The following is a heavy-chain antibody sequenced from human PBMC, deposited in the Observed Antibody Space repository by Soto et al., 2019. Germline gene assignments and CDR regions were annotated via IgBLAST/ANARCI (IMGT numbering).Heavy chain of an antibody. CDR2: ISYDGSNK. J-gene: IGHJ4*02. Sequence: QVQLVESGGGVVQPGRSLRLSCAASGFTFSSSGMHWVRQAPGKGLEWVAVISYDGSNKYYADSVKGRFTISRDNSKNKLYLQMNSLRAEDTAVYYWAKQLVVAAPAGGGFDYWGQGTLVTVSS. CDR3: AKQLVVAAPAGGGFDY. D-gene: IGHD2-15*01. CDR1: GFTFSSSG. V-gene: IGHV3-30*18.